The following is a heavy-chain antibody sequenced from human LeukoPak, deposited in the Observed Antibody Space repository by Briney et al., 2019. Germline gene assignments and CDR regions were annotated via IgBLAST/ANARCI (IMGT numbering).Heavy chain of an antibody. CDR3: AREWAYSTNYYFDY. CDR2: ISAYNGNT. CDR1: RGTFSSYA. J-gene: IGHJ4*02. V-gene: IGHV1-18*01. D-gene: IGHD1-26*01. Sequence: GSSVKVSCKASRGTFSSYAISWVRQAPGQGLEWMGWISAYNGNTNYAQKLQGRVTMTTDTSTSTAYMELRSLRSDDTAVYYCAREWAYSTNYYFDYWGQGTLVTVSS.